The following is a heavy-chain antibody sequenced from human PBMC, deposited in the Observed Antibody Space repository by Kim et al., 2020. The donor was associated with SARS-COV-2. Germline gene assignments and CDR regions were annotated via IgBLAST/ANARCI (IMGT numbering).Heavy chain of an antibody. D-gene: IGHD3-10*01. V-gene: IGHV4-31*02. Sequence: PSLNSRVTISVDTSKNQFFLKLTSVTAADTAGYYCARVGITLVGNYYFDYWGQGTLVTVSS. CDR3: ARVGITLVGNYYFDY. J-gene: IGHJ4*02.